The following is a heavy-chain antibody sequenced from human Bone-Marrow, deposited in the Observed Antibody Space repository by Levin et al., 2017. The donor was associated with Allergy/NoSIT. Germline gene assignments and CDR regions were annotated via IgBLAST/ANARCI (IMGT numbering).Heavy chain of an antibody. CDR2: INPNSGGT. J-gene: IGHJ6*02. D-gene: IGHD6-6*01. Sequence: GASVKVSCKASGYTFTGYYMHWVRQAPGQGLEWMGRINPNSGGTNYAQKFQGRVTMTRDTSISTAYMELSRLRSDDTAVYYCARVEARAARPRYYYYGMDVWGQGTTVTVSS. CDR1: GYTFTGYY. CDR3: ARVEARAARPRYYYYGMDV. V-gene: IGHV1-2*06.